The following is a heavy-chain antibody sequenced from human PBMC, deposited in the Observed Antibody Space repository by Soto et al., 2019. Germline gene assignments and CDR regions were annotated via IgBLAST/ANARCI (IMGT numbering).Heavy chain of an antibody. CDR3: AKAPYGVTFPFDC. V-gene: IGHV3-23*01. J-gene: IGHJ4*02. Sequence: EVQLLESGGGLVQPGGSLRLSCAASGFTFSSYAMSWVRQAPGKGLEWVSAISGSGGSTYYADIVKGRFTISIGNSKNTLYLQMNSLRAEDTAVYYCAKAPYGVTFPFDCWGKGTLVTVSS. CDR2: ISGSGGST. D-gene: IGHD4-4*01. CDR1: GFTFSSYA.